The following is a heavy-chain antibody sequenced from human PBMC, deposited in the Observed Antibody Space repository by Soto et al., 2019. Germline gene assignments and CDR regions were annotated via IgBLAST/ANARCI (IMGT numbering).Heavy chain of an antibody. CDR3: ARSYGEYVTGFYYNGT. V-gene: IGHV4-39*01. D-gene: IGHD4-17*01. Sequence: SETHSLICTVSGGSISSSSYYWGWIRQPPGKGLEWIGSIYYSVSTSYNPSLKSRVTIYVDTSKNQFSLKLSSVTAADTSVYYCARSYGEYVTGFYYNGT. CDR1: GGSISSSSYY. J-gene: IGHJ6*01. CDR2: IYYSVST.